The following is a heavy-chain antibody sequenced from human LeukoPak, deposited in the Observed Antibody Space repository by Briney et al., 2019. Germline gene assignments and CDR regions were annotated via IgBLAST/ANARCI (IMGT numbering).Heavy chain of an antibody. CDR1: GYPFTGYY. CDR2: INPNSGDR. J-gene: IGHJ4*02. CDR3: ARGAAFSQTRDY. Sequence: ASVKVSCKASGYPFTGYYIHWVRQAPGQGLEWMGRINPNSGDRNYAQKFQGRVTMTRDTSISAAYMELSSLRSDDTAVYSYARGAAFSQTRDYWGQGTLVTVSS. D-gene: IGHD3-3*02. V-gene: IGHV1-2*06.